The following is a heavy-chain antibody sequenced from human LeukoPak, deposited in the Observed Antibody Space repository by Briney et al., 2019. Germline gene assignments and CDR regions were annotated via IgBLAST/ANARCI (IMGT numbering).Heavy chain of an antibody. D-gene: IGHD3-22*01. CDR3: ARDRYYDSGGYFSAEDFDY. V-gene: IGHV1-2*02. CDR2: INPNSGGT. J-gene: IGHJ4*02. CDR1: GYTFTDYY. Sequence: GASVKVSCKASGYTFTDYYMHWVRQAPGQGLEWLGWINPNSGGTNYAQKFQGRVTMTRDTSISTAYMELSSLRSEDTAVYYCARDRYYDSGGYFSAEDFDYWGQGTLVTVSS.